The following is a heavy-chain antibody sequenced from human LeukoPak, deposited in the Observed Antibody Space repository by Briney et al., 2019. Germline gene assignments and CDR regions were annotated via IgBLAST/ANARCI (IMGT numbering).Heavy chain of an antibody. Sequence: KPSETLYLTCTVSGGSISSSSYYWGWIRQPPGKGLEWIGRIHYSGSTSYNPSLKSRVTISGDTSKKQFSLKLSSVTAADTAVYYCVSMLRGVTPQDNRLDPWGQGTLVTVSS. CDR2: IHYSGST. V-gene: IGHV4-39*01. D-gene: IGHD3-10*01. CDR1: GGSISSSSYY. CDR3: VSMLRGVTPQDNRLDP. J-gene: IGHJ5*02.